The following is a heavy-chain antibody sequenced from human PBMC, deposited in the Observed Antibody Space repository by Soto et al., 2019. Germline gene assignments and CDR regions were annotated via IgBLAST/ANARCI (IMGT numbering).Heavy chain of an antibody. CDR3: ARHHGPTTSENWFDT. Sequence: QVHLVQSGVEVKTPGASVKVSCQASGDTFFTYDISWVRQAPGKGLEWMGWISTYSGDTNYAQKFQVRVTMTTGTSTTTAYLELRSLRSDATAVYYCARHHGPTTSENWFDTWGQGTLVTVSS. J-gene: IGHJ5*02. CDR2: ISTYSGDT. V-gene: IGHV1-18*01. CDR1: GDTFFTYD. D-gene: IGHD5-12*01.